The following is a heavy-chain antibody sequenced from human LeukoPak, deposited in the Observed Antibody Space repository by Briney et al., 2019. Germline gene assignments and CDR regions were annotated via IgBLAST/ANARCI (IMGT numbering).Heavy chain of an antibody. V-gene: IGHV6-1*01. CDR2: TYYRSTWYN. D-gene: IGHD2-2*01. J-gene: IGHJ5*02. CDR3: ARRLTQYDCFDP. Sequence: SQTLSLTCAISGDGVSSNSVTWNWIRQSPSRGLEWLGRTYYRSTWYNDYAVSVRGRITVNPDASKNQFSLHLNSVTPEDTAVYYCARRLTQYDCFDPWGQGILVTVSS. CDR1: GDGVSSNSVT.